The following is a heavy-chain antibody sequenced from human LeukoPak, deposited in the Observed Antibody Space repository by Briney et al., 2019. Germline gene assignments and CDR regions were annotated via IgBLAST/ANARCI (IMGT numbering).Heavy chain of an antibody. Sequence: SETLSLTCTVSGGSISSYYWSWTRQPAGKGLEWIGRIYTSGSTNYNPSLKSRVTMSVDTSKNQFSLKLSSVTAADTAVYYCARGEASIAAPGWFDPWGQGTLVTVSS. CDR2: IYTSGST. CDR1: GGSISSYY. J-gene: IGHJ5*02. V-gene: IGHV4-4*07. D-gene: IGHD6-6*01. CDR3: ARGEASIAAPGWFDP.